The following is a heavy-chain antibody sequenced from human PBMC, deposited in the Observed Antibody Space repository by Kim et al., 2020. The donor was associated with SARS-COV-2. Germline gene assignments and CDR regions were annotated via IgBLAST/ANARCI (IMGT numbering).Heavy chain of an antibody. V-gene: IGHV4-39*01. D-gene: IGHD6-19*01. J-gene: IGHJ3*02. CDR3: ARHIRAGIAVAGTNAFDI. Sequence: KSRVTIAVDTSKNQFSLKLSSVTAADTAVYYCARHIRAGIAVAGTNAFDIWGQGTMVTVSS.